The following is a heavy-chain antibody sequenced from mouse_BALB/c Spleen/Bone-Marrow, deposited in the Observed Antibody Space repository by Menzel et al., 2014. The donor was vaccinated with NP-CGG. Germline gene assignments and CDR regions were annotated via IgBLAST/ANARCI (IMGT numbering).Heavy chain of an antibody. CDR1: GFTFSSNG. CDR2: ISGGGNYT. CDR3: ARNYYGYDVYFDY. D-gene: IGHD2-2*01. J-gene: IGHJ2*01. Sequence: EVKLVESGGGLVKPGGSLKLSCAASGFTFSSNGMSWVRQTPEKRLEWVATISGGGNYTYYPDSVKGRFTISRDNAKNNLYLQMSSLRSEDTALYYCARNYYGYDVYFDYWGQGTTLTVSS. V-gene: IGHV5-9-2*01.